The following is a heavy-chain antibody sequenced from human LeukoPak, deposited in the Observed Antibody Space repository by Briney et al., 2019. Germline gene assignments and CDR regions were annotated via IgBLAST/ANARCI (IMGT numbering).Heavy chain of an antibody. Sequence: GGSLRLSCAASGFTFSSYSMNWVRQAPGKGLEWVPSISSSSSYIYYADSVKGRFTISRDNAENSLYLQMNSLRADDTAVYYCARSIAAAGTEFDYWGQGTLVTVSS. J-gene: IGHJ4*02. V-gene: IGHV3-21*01. CDR1: GFTFSSYS. CDR3: ARSIAAAGTEFDY. D-gene: IGHD6-13*01. CDR2: ISSSSSYI.